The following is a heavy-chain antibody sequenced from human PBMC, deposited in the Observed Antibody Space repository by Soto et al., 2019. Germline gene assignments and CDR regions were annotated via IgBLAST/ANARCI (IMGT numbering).Heavy chain of an antibody. Sequence: ASVQVSCKASGYSFTDYYMHWVKQAHGKGLEWRGIMNPNGGMTDSAHECQGRGTMTRDTSMSTVYLERSSLRSQDSAGDYFARVSGKGYESRGQYAMDVGGQGTTGTVSS. D-gene: IGHD5-12*01. CDR3: ARVSGKGYESRGQYAMDV. V-gene: IGHV1-46*01. CDR2: MNPNGGMT. CDR1: GYSFTDYY. J-gene: IGHJ6*02.